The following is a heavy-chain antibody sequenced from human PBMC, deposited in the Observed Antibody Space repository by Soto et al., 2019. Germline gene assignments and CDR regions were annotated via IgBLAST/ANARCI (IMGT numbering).Heavy chain of an antibody. CDR2: IAETGSST. J-gene: IGHJ3*02. CDR1: GLNFNGYT. Sequence: PGGSLRLSCATSGLNFNGYTMSWVRRAPGQGLEWVSGIAETGSSTYYADSVKGRFTISRDNSKNTLYLQMNSLRAEDTAIYYCAKDGITIFGVVIIYAFDIWGQGTMVTVSS. D-gene: IGHD3-3*01. V-gene: IGHV3-23*01. CDR3: AKDGITIFGVVIIYAFDI.